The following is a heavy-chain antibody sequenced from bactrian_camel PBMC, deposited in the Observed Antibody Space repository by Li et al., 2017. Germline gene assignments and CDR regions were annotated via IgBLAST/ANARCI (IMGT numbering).Heavy chain of an antibody. CDR1: GYTGGLNC. Sequence: VQLVESGGGSVQAGGSLRLSCAASGYTGGLNCMGWFRQAPGKEREGVSCISWNGGNTSYLDSAKGRFTISRDNAKNMSYLQLNNLKSEDTAMYYCSKSPTSFVTRQTDLPRGQGTQVTVS. V-gene: IGHV3S60*01. CDR3: SKSPTSFVTRQTDLP. D-gene: IGHD2*01. CDR2: ISWNGGNT. J-gene: IGHJ4*01.